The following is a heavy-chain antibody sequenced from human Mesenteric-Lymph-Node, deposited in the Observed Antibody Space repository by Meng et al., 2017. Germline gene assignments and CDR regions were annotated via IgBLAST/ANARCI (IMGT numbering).Heavy chain of an antibody. CDR2: VYHRGDT. V-gene: IGHV4-4*02. CDR1: ADPTISDIW. Sequence: QLQESGPGLLNPSGPLSLPCTVFADPTISDIWWHWFRHPPGKGLEWIGEVYHRGDTNYNPSLKSRVDISVDKSKNQFYLSLFSVTAADTAVYYCGRDQGRELINHWGQGTLVTVSS. CDR3: GRDQGRELINH. D-gene: IGHD1-7*01. J-gene: IGHJ4*02.